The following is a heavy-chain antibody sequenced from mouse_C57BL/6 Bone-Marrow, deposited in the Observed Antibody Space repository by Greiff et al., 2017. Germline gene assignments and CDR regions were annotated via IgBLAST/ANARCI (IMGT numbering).Heavy chain of an antibody. CDR1: GYTFTSYW. V-gene: IGHV1-72*01. CDR2: IDPNSGGT. J-gene: IGHJ4*01. CDR3: ARDSRAQVYYYAMDY. Sequence: QVQLKQPGAELVKPGASVKLSCKASGYTFTSYWMHWVKQRPGRGLEWIGRIDPNSGGTKYNEKFKSKATLTVDKPSSTAYMQLSSLTSEDSAVYYCARDSRAQVYYYAMDYWGQGTSVTVSS. D-gene: IGHD3-2*02.